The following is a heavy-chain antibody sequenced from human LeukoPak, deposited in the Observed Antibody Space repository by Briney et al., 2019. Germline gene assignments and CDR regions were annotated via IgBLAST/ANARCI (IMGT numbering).Heavy chain of an antibody. J-gene: IGHJ4*02. V-gene: IGHV1-69*04. Sequence: SVKVSCKASGGTFSSYAISWVRQAPGQGLEWMGRIIPILGIANYAQKFQGRVTITADKSASTAYMELSSLRSEDTAVYYCARGYCSSTSCYAPTDYWGQGTLVTVSS. CDR3: ARGYCSSTSCYAPTDY. CDR1: GGTFSSYA. D-gene: IGHD2-2*01. CDR2: IIPILGIA.